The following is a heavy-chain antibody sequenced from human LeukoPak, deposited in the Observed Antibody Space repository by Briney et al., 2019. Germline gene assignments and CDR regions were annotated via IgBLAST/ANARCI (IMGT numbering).Heavy chain of an antibody. Sequence: PSETLSLTCSVSGGSISGYYWTWIRQPPGGALEDIGCIYYTGSTNYNPSLNSRVTISVDTSRNQFALKLSSVTAADTAVYYCARVVGGVGLDYWGQGTLVTVSS. CDR3: ARVVGGVGLDY. V-gene: IGHV4-59*01. D-gene: IGHD3-16*01. J-gene: IGHJ4*02. CDR1: GGSISGYY. CDR2: IYYTGST.